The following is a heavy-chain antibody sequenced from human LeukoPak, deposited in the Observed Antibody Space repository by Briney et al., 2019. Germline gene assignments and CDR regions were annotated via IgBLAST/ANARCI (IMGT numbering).Heavy chain of an antibody. V-gene: IGHV4-39*01. D-gene: IGHD6-13*01. J-gene: IGHJ4*02. Sequence: SETLSLTCSVSGGSISSDTYYWGWIRQPPGKGLEWIGSIYYSGSTYYNPSLESRVSISVDTSKIQFSLKLSSVTAADTAVYYCAKRGSNTWSDFDYWGQGTLVTVSS. CDR1: GGSISSDTYY. CDR3: AKRGSNTWSDFDY. CDR2: IYYSGST.